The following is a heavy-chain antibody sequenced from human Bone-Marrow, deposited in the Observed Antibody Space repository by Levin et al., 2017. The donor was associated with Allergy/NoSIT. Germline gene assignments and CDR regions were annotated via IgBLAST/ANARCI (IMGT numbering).Heavy chain of an antibody. D-gene: IGHD5-12*01. V-gene: IGHV4-31*03. Sequence: SETLSLTCTVSGGSISGGGYYWTWIRQHPGKGLEWIGYIHDSGTSSYNPSLESRITISVNTSSNQFSLKVDSVTAAETAVYYCAREGLYSAYDFDSWGQGTLVTVSS. CDR1: GGSISGGGYY. CDR3: AREGLYSAYDFDS. CDR2: IHDSGTS. J-gene: IGHJ4*02.